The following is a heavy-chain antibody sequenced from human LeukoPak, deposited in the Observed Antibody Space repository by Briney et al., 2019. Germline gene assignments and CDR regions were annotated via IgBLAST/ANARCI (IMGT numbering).Heavy chain of an antibody. CDR2: IYTSGST. J-gene: IGHJ5*02. D-gene: IGHD6-19*01. CDR1: GGSISSGSYY. CDR3: ARDLIAVAGTFWFDP. V-gene: IGHV4-61*02. Sequence: SETLSLTCTVSGGSISSGSYYWSWIRQPAGKGLEWIGRIYTSGSTNYNPSLKSRVTISVDTSKNQFSLKLNSVTAADTAVYYCARDLIAVAGTFWFDPWGQGTLVTVSS.